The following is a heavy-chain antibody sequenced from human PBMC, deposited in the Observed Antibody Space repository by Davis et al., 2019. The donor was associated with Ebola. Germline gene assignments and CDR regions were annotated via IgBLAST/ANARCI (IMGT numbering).Heavy chain of an antibody. D-gene: IGHD2-2*02. CDR2: IYHSGST. Sequence: PSETLSLTCAVSGGSISSGGYSWSWIRQPPGKGLEWIGYIYHSGSTYYNPSLKSRVTISVDRSKNQFSLKLSSVTAADTAVYYCARPLRCSSTSCYTGRGGAFDIWGQGTMVTVSS. CDR3: ARPLRCSSTSCYTGRGGAFDI. CDR1: GGSISSGGYS. V-gene: IGHV4-30-2*01. J-gene: IGHJ3*02.